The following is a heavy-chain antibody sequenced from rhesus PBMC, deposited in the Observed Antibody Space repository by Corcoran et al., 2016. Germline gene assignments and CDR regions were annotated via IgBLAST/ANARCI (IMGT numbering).Heavy chain of an antibody. V-gene: IGHV4-73*01. J-gene: IGHJ2*01. D-gene: IGHD6-25*01. Sequence: QVKLQQWGEGLVKPSETLFLTCAVYGGSTSGYFWSRVRPPPGKGLEWIGNIDGNSASTNYNPSLKNRVTISKDTSKNQFSLKLSSVTAADTAVYYCARAGYSGIWTQFDYWYFDIWGPGTPITISS. CDR1: GGSTSGYF. CDR2: IDGNSAST. CDR3: ARAGYSGIWTQFDYWYFDI.